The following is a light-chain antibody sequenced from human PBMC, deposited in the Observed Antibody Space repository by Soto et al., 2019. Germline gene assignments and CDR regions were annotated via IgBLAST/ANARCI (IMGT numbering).Light chain of an antibody. J-gene: IGLJ3*02. CDR3: GTWDNSLSGWV. CDR1: SSNIGNNY. CDR2: ANN. V-gene: IGLV1-51*02. Sequence: QSVLTQPPSVSAAPGQTVTISCSGSSSNIGNNYVSWYQQLPGTAPKLLISANNERPSGIPGRFSGSKSGASATLDITGLQTGDEADYYCGTWDNSLSGWVFGGGTKLTVL.